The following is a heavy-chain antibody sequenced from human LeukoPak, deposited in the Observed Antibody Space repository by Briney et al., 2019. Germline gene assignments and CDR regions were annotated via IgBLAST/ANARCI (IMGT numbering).Heavy chain of an antibody. CDR3: ARRTSGDYYFDY. Sequence: PSETLSLTCTVSGGSISSSSYYWGWIRQPPGTGLEWIGNIYYSGNTYYNPSLKNRVTVSVDTSKNQFSLKLSSVTAADTAVYYCARRTSGDYYFDYWGQGTLVTVSS. V-gene: IGHV4-39*01. CDR1: GGSISSSSYY. CDR2: IYYSGNT. J-gene: IGHJ4*02. D-gene: IGHD3-10*01.